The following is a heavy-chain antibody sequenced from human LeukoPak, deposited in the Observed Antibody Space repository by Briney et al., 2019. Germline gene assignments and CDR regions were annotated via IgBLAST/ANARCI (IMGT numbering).Heavy chain of an antibody. CDR1: GYTFTSYY. D-gene: IGHD5-24*01. CDR2: INPSGGST. V-gene: IGHV1-46*01. Sequence: ASVKVSCKASGYTFTSYYMHWVRQAPGQGLEWMGIINPSGGSTSYAQKFQGRVTMTRDMSASTVYMELSSLRSEDTAVYYCASGGRDGYNFGDAFDIWGQGTMVTVSS. CDR3: ASGGRDGYNFGDAFDI. J-gene: IGHJ3*02.